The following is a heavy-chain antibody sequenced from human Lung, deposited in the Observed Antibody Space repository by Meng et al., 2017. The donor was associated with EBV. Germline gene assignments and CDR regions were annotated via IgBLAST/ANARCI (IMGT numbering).Heavy chain of an antibody. J-gene: IGHJ4*02. D-gene: IGHD5-24*01. CDR1: GGSISSSSYY. CDR2: IYYSGST. V-gene: IGHV4-39*01. CDR3: ARRGWLQSVDY. Sequence: QVQLRESGQGPLKPSETLSLTCTVSGGSISSSSYYWGWIRQPPGKGLEWIGSIYYSGSTYYNPSLKSRVTISVDTSKNQFSLKLSSVTAADTAVYYCARRGWLQSVDYWGQGTLVTVSS.